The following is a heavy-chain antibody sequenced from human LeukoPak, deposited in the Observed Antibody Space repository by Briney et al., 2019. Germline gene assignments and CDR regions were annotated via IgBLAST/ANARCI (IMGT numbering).Heavy chain of an antibody. CDR1: GGSISSYY. CDR2: IYYSGST. Sequence: PSETLSLTCTVAGGSISSYYWSWIRQPPGKGLEWIGYIYYSGSTYYNPSLKSRVTISVDTSKNQFSLKLSSVTAADTAVYYCARDAMVRGVQYWGQGTLVTVSS. CDR3: ARDAMVRGVQY. D-gene: IGHD3-10*01. J-gene: IGHJ4*02. V-gene: IGHV4-59*12.